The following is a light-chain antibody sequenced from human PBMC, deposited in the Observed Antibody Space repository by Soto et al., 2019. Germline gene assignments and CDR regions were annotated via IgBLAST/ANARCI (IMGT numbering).Light chain of an antibody. CDR3: LLSYSGAQAV. Sequence: QTVVTQEPSLNVSPGGTVTLTCGSSTGAVTSGHYPYWFQQKPGQAPRTLIYDTSNKHSWTPARFSGSLLGGKAALTLSGAQPEDEAEYYCLLSYSGAQAVFGGGTKVTVL. V-gene: IGLV7-46*01. CDR2: DTS. CDR1: TGAVTSGHY. J-gene: IGLJ2*01.